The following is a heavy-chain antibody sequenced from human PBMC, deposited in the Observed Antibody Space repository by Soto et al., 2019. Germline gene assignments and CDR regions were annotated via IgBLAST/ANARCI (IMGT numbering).Heavy chain of an antibody. CDR3: ASGYGDQLYYFDY. CDR1: GGSFSGYY. D-gene: IGHD4-17*01. V-gene: IGHV4-34*01. CDR2: INHSGST. Sequence: SETLSLTCAVYGGSFSGYYWSWIRQPPGKGLEWIGEINHSGSTNYNPSLKSRVTISVDTSKNQFSLKLSSVTAADTAVYYCASGYGDQLYYFDYWGQGTLVTVSS. J-gene: IGHJ4*02.